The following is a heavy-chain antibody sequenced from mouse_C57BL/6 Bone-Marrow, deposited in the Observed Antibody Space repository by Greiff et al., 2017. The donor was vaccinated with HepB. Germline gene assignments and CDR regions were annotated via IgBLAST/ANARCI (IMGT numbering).Heavy chain of an antibody. Sequence: QVQLQQPGAELVKPGASVKLSCKASGYTFTSYWMHWVKQRPGQGLEWIGMIHPNSGSTNYNAKFKSKATLTVDKSSSTAYMQLSSLTSEDSAVYYCARWSGNPFAYWGQGTLVTVSA. CDR1: GYTFTSYW. CDR3: ARWSGNPFAY. J-gene: IGHJ3*01. CDR2: IHPNSGST. D-gene: IGHD1-3*01. V-gene: IGHV1-64*01.